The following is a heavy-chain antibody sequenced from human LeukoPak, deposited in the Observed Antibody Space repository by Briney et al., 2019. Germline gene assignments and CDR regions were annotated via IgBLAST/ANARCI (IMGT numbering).Heavy chain of an antibody. Sequence: SETLSLTCTVSGGSISNYYWSWIRQPPGKGLEWIGSIYYNGSTYYNPSLKSRVTMSVDTSKNQFSLRLSSVTAADTAFYYCARQSIAARGYYYYLDVWGKGTTVTVSS. V-gene: IGHV4-59*04. CDR1: GGSISNYY. D-gene: IGHD6-6*01. J-gene: IGHJ6*03. CDR3: ARQSIAARGYYYYLDV. CDR2: IYYNGST.